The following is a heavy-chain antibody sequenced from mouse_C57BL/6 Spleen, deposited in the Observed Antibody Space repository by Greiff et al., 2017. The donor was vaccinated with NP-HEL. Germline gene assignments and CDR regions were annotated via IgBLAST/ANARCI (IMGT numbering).Heavy chain of an antibody. Sequence: EVHLVESGEGLVKPGGSLKLSCAASGFTFSSYAMSWVRQTPEKRLEWVAYISSGGDYIYYADTVKGRFTISRDNARNTLYLQMSSLKSEDTAMYYCTREGAGTGAMDYWGQGTSVTVSS. CDR2: ISSGGDYI. J-gene: IGHJ4*01. D-gene: IGHD4-1*01. CDR3: TREGAGTGAMDY. CDR1: GFTFSSYA. V-gene: IGHV5-9-1*02.